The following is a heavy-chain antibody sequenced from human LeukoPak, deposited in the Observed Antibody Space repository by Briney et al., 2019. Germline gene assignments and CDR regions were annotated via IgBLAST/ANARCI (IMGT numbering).Heavy chain of an antibody. D-gene: IGHD5-18*01. V-gene: IGHV4-39*01. Sequence: PSETLSLTCTVSGGSISSSSYYWGWIRQPPGKGLEWIGSICYSGSTYYNPSLKSRVTISVDTSKNQFSLKLSSVTAADTAVYYCARQSGYSYGRYAFDIWGQGTMVTVSS. CDR1: GGSISSSSYY. CDR2: ICYSGST. J-gene: IGHJ3*02. CDR3: ARQSGYSYGRYAFDI.